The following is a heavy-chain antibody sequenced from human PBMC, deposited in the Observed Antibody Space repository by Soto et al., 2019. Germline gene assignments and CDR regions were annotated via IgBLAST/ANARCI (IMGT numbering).Heavy chain of an antibody. J-gene: IGHJ4*02. CDR2: ISSSSSYI. CDR1: GFTFSSYS. D-gene: IGHD3-10*01. Sequence: EVQLVESGGGLVKPGGSLRLSCAASGFTFSSYSMNWVRQAPGKGLEWVSSISSSSSYIYYADSVKGRFTISRDNAKNSLYLQMNSLRAEDTAVYYCARAEIYYGSGSYPFDYWGQGTLVTVSS. CDR3: ARAEIYYGSGSYPFDY. V-gene: IGHV3-21*01.